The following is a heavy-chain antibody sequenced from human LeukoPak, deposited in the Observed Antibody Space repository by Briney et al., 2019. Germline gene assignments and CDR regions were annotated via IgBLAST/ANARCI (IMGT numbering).Heavy chain of an antibody. CDR1: GGTFSSYA. CDR3: AGGGIDSYYYYYYDMDV. CDR2: IIPIFGTA. V-gene: IGHV1-69*05. Sequence: GASVKVSCKASGGTFSSYAISWVRPAPGQGLEWMGGIIPIFGTANYAQKFQGRVTITTDESTSTAYMELSSLRSEDTAVYYCAGGGIDSYYYYYYDMDVWGKGTTVTVSS. J-gene: IGHJ6*03. D-gene: IGHD1-1*01.